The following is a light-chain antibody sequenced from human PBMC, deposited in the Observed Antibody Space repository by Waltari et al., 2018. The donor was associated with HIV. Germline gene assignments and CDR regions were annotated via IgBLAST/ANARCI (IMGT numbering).Light chain of an antibody. CDR2: AAS. J-gene: IGKJ3*01. Sequence: DIQLTQSPSSLSASVGDRVTITCRASQSLYYYLNWYQQKPGKAPELLIYAASSLQRGVPSRFSGSGSGTDFTLTISSLQPEDFATYFCQQSYSTFFTFGPGTKVDIK. CDR1: QSLYYY. V-gene: IGKV1-39*01. CDR3: QQSYSTFFT.